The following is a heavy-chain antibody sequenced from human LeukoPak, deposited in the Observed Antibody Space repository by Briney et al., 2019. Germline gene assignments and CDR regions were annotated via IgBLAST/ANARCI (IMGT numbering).Heavy chain of an antibody. V-gene: IGHV3-33*01. CDR3: ARSIAVAYYFDY. CDR2: IWYDGSNK. CDR1: GFTFSSYG. D-gene: IGHD6-19*01. J-gene: IGHJ4*02. Sequence: GRSLRLSCAASGFTFSSYGMHWVRQAPGKGLEWVAVIWYDGSNKYYADSVKGRFTISRDNAKNSLYLQMNSLRAEDTALYYCARSIAVAYYFDYWGQGTLVTVSS.